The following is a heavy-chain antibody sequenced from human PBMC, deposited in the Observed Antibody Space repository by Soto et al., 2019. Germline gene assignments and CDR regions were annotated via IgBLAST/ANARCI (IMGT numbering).Heavy chain of an antibody. Sequence: VQLVESGGGLVQPGGSLKLSCAASGFIFSGSTMHWVRQASGKGLEWVSRIRNKANSYATTYAASVKGRFTISRDDSEDTGYPQMNSLSTEDTAVYYCLVGPAGGSPPYWGQGTLVTVSS. D-gene: IGHD6-13*01. J-gene: IGHJ4*02. V-gene: IGHV3-73*02. CDR2: IRNKANSYAT. CDR3: LVGPAGGSPPY. CDR1: GFIFSGST.